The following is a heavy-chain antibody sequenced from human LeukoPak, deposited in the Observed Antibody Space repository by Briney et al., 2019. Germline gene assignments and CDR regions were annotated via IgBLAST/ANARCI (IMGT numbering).Heavy chain of an antibody. CDR2: INHSGST. J-gene: IGHJ6*03. D-gene: IGHD6-13*01. CDR3: ARIYSSRRYYYYYMDV. V-gene: IGHV4-34*01. CDR1: GGSFSGYY. Sequence: SETLSLTCAVYGGSFSGYYWGWIRQPPGKGLEWIGEINHSGSTNYNPSLKSRVTISVDTSKNQFSLKLSSVTAADTAVYYCARIYSSRRYYYYYMDVWGKGTTVTVSS.